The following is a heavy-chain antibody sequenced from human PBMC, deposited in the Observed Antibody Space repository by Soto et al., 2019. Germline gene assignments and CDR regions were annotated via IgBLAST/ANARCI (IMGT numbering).Heavy chain of an antibody. CDR2: INAGNGNT. CDR1: GYTFTSYA. CDR3: ARARDPFYGSGSYAWFDP. D-gene: IGHD3-10*01. V-gene: IGHV1-3*01. Sequence: EASVKVSCKASGYTFTSYAMHWVRQAPGQRLEWMGWINAGNGNTKYSQKFQGRVTITRDTSASTAYMELSSLRSEDTAVYYCARARDPFYGSGSYAWFDPWGQGTLVTVSS. J-gene: IGHJ5*02.